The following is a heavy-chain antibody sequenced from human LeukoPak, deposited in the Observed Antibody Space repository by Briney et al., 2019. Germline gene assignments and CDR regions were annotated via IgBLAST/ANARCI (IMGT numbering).Heavy chain of an antibody. CDR3: ARDTSSLWYFDL. V-gene: IGHV4-59*01. Sequence: SEALSLTCTVSGGTIRSYYWSWFRQPPGKGLEWIGYVFYTGLTNYNPSLESRVTISVDTSKNQFSLKLSSLTAADTAVYFCARDTSSLWYFDLWGRGTLVTVSS. D-gene: IGHD3-16*01. J-gene: IGHJ2*01. CDR1: GGTIRSYY. CDR2: VFYTGLT.